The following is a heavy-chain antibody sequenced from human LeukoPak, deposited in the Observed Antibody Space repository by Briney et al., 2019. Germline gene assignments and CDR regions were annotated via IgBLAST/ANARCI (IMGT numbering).Heavy chain of an antibody. CDR1: GGSISSSSYY. CDR3: ALPHYYDSSGYSDAFDI. Sequence: SETLSLTCTVSGGSISSSSYYWGWIRQPPGKGLEWIGSIYYSGSTYYNPSLKSRVTISVDTSKNQFSLKLSSVTAADTAVYYCALPHYYDSSGYSDAFDIWGQGTMVTVSS. V-gene: IGHV4-39*01. CDR2: IYYSGST. J-gene: IGHJ3*02. D-gene: IGHD3-22*01.